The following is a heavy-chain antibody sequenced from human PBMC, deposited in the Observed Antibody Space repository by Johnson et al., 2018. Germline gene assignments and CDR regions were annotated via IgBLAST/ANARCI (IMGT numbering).Heavy chain of an antibody. J-gene: IGHJ1*01. CDR1: GGSINSYY. Sequence: QVQLQESGPGLLKPSETLSLTCTVSGGSINSYYWSWIRQSPGKGLEWIGYVHYSGSTNYNPSLKSRVTIPVGTSKDQFSLKVNSVTAADTAVYYCARGAGYPSEYFQHWGQGTLVTVSS. D-gene: IGHD3-16*02. CDR2: VHYSGST. CDR3: ARGAGYPSEYFQH. V-gene: IGHV4-59*01.